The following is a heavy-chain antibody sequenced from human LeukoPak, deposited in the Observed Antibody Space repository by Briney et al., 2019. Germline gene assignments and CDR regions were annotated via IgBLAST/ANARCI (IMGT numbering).Heavy chain of an antibody. D-gene: IGHD3-22*01. Sequence: GASVNVSCKASGSTFTGYYMHWVRQAPGQGLEWMGWINPNSGGTNYAQKFQGRVTMTRDTSISTAYMELSRLRSDDTAVYYCARDSSMIVVVPLDYWGQGTLVTVSS. J-gene: IGHJ4*02. CDR1: GSTFTGYY. CDR3: ARDSSMIVVVPLDY. V-gene: IGHV1-2*02. CDR2: INPNSGGT.